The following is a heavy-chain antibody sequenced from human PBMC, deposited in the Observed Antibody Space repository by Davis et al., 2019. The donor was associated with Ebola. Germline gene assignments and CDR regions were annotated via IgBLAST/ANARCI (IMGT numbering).Heavy chain of an antibody. J-gene: IGHJ4*02. CDR3: AKVGGSGTY. D-gene: IGHD3-10*01. V-gene: IGHV3-23*01. CDR1: GFTFSSYW. Sequence: GESLKISCAASGFTFSSYWMSWVRQAPGKGLEWVSAISGSGGSTYYADSVKGRFTVSRDNSKNTLYLHMNSLRAEDTAVYYCAKVGGSGTYWGQGILVTVSS. CDR2: ISGSGGST.